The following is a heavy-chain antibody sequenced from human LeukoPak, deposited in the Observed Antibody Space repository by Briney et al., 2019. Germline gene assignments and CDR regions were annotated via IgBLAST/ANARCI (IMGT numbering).Heavy chain of an antibody. Sequence: SVKVSCKASGFTFTSSAMQWVRQARGQRPEWIGWIVVGSGNTNYAQKFQERVTITRDMSTSTAYMELSSLRSEDTAVYYCAAGIMVRGVINTENYYYYMDVWGKGTTVTISS. CDR1: GFTFTSSA. J-gene: IGHJ6*03. CDR2: IVVGSGNT. D-gene: IGHD3-10*01. V-gene: IGHV1-58*02. CDR3: AAGIMVRGVINTENYYYYMDV.